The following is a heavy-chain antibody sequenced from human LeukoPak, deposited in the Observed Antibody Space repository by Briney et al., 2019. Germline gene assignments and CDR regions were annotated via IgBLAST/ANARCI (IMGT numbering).Heavy chain of an antibody. D-gene: IGHD2/OR15-2a*01. CDR3: ARKFYSGPNWFDP. CDR1: GFTFSSYW. V-gene: IGHV3-7*01. J-gene: IGHJ5*02. Sequence: GGSLRLSCAASGFTFSSYWMGWVRQAPGKGLEWVANIKQDGSEKYYVDSVKGRFTISRDNAKNSLYLQMNSLRAEDTAVYYCARKFYSGPNWFDPWGQGTLVTVSS. CDR2: IKQDGSEK.